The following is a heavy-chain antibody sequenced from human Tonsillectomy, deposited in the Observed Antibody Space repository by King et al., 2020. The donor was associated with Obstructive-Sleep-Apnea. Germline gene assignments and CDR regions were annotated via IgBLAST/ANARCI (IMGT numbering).Heavy chain of an antibody. V-gene: IGHV3-23*04. J-gene: IGHJ4*02. CDR1: GFTFSSYA. CDR2: ISGGGSGP. D-gene: IGHD3-10*01. CDR3: AKPQGYYYGSGSFDY. Sequence: VQLVESGGGLVQPGGSLRLSCAAAGFTFSSYAMNWVRQAPGKGLEWVSGISGGGSGPYYADCVKGRFTISRDNSKNTLYLQMNSLRAEDTAVYYCAKPQGYYYGSGSFDYWGQGTLVTVSS.